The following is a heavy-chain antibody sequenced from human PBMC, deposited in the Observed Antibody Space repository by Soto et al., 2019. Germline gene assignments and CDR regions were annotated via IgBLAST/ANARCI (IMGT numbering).Heavy chain of an antibody. D-gene: IGHD1-26*01. CDR2: IKPKSGGT. J-gene: IGHJ4*02. Sequence: QVKLVQSGAEVKKPGASVNVSCKASGYTCTVYYMHWVRQAPGQGVEWMGWIKPKSGGTMYPQKFQGRVTMTWATSISRAYMALTRLRSGDTAVYYCARALAKGGGSAGFDYWSQGTLVTVSS. V-gene: IGHV1-2*02. CDR3: ARALAKGGGSAGFDY. CDR1: GYTCTVYY.